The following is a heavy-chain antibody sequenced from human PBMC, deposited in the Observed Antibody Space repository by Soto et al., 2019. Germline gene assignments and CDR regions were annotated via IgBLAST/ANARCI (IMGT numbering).Heavy chain of an antibody. CDR3: AKGPAIVLVPAAMNYYYGMDV. CDR2: MYSDATST. CDR1: GFTFSSSW. Sequence: GGSLRLSCAASGFTFSSSWMHWVRQAPGKGLVWVSRMYSDATSTKYADSVKGRFTISRDNTKNTLYLQMNSLRAEDTAVYYCAKGPAIVLVPAAMNYYYGMDVWGQGTTVTVSS. D-gene: IGHD2-2*01. V-gene: IGHV3-74*03. J-gene: IGHJ6*02.